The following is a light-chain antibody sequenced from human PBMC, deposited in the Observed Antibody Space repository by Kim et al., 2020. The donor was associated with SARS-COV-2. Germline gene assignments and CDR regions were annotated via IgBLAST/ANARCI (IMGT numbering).Light chain of an antibody. V-gene: IGLV3-1*01. J-gene: IGLJ2*01. Sequence: SYELTQPPSVSVSPGQTASIACSGDKLGTKYASWYQHKAGQSPVLVIYNDNKRPSGIPERFSGSNSGNTATLTISGTQAMDEGDYYCQTWDTSPVFGGGTQLTVL. CDR3: QTWDTSPV. CDR2: NDN. CDR1: KLGTKY.